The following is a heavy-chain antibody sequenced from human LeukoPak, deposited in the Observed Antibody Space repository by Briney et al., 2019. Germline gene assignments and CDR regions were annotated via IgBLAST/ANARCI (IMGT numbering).Heavy chain of an antibody. D-gene: IGHD6-19*01. J-gene: IGHJ4*02. CDR3: AKEPYSSGWYLDY. V-gene: IGHV3-23*01. CDR2: ISGSGGST. Sequence: PGGSLRLSCAASGFTFSSYWMSWDRQAPGKGLEWVSAISGSGGSTYYADSVKGRFTISRDNSKNTLYLQMNSLRAEDTAVYYCAKEPYSSGWYLDYWGQGTLVTVSS. CDR1: GFTFSSYW.